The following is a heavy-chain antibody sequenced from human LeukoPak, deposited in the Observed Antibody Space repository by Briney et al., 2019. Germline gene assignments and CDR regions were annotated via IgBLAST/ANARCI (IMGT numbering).Heavy chain of an antibody. Sequence: TPSETLSLTCTVSGVSITSYYWSWLRQPPGKGLEWLGYIFYNGSPNYNPSLKSRVTISIDTSENQFSLKLTSVTAADTAVYYCARDSPPWAAGAVPFDYWGQGTLVTVSS. V-gene: IGHV4-59*01. CDR1: GVSITSYY. D-gene: IGHD6-13*01. J-gene: IGHJ4*02. CDR2: IFYNGSP. CDR3: ARDSPPWAAGAVPFDY.